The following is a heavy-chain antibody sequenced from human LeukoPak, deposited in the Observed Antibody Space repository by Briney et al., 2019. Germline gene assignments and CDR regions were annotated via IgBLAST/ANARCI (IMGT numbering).Heavy chain of an antibody. V-gene: IGHV4-38-2*01. CDR2: MYYCGRT. CDR1: GYSISSGYY. J-gene: IGHJ4*02. CDR3: ASVGGYDILTGYYPLPFDY. D-gene: IGHD3-9*01. Sequence: PSETLSLTCAVSGYSISSGYYWGWIRQPPGKGVEWIGCMYYCGRTYYNPSLKSRVTISVDPSKHLCSLKLSSVAAADTAVYYCASVGGYDILTGYYPLPFDYWGQGTLVTVSS.